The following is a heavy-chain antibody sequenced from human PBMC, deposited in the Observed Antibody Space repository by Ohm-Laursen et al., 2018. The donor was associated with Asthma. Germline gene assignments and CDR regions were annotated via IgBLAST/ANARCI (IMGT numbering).Heavy chain of an antibody. CDR2: ISYDGSYK. Sequence: SLRLSCSASGFTFSTSGMHWVRQAPGKGLFWVAVISYDGSYKNYADAVKGRFTISRDNAKSTLYLLLNRLRVEDTAVYYCARAQEASGLYNSYFDYWGQGTLVTVSS. CDR1: GFTFSTSG. CDR3: ARAQEASGLYNSYFDY. V-gene: IGHV3-30*03. D-gene: IGHD3-3*01. J-gene: IGHJ4*02.